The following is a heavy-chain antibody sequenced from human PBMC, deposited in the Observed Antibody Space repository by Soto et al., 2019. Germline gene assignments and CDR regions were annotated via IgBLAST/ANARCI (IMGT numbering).Heavy chain of an antibody. Sequence: QMQMVESGGGVGQPGRSLRLSCAASGFSFSSYGMHWVRQAPGKGLDWVAVISYDGNSKYLTDSVRGRFTISKDNSKKTLFLEMNSLTTEDTRVYYCAKDRDGYNSGGMDVWGQGTTVTVSS. V-gene: IGHV3-30*18. CDR1: GFSFSSYG. CDR3: AKDRDGYNSGGMDV. CDR2: ISYDGNSK. J-gene: IGHJ6*02. D-gene: IGHD1-1*01.